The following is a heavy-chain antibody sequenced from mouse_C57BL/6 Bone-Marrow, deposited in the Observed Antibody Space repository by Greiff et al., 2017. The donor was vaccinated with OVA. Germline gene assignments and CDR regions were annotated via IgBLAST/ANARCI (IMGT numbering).Heavy chain of an antibody. Sequence: QVQLQQSGAELARPGASVKLSCKASGYTFTSYGISWVKQRTGQGLEWIGEIYPRSGNTYYNEKFKGKATLTADKSSSTAYMELRSLTSEDSAVYICAREEYYCARRGCDFDVWGTGTTVTVSS. V-gene: IGHV1-81*01. J-gene: IGHJ1*03. CDR1: GYTFTSYG. CDR3: AREEYYCARRGCDFDV. CDR2: IYPRSGNT. D-gene: IGHD3-3*01.